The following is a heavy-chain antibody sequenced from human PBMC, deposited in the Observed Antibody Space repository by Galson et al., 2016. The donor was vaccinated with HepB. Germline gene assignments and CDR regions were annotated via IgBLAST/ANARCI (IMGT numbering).Heavy chain of an antibody. CDR1: GFTFSDYY. D-gene: IGHD1-1*01. V-gene: IGHV3-11*06. Sequence: SLRLSCAASGFTFSDYYMSWIRQAPGKGLEWVSSISRSSNYIKYADSVKGRFTISRDNAKDSLDLQMNSLRAEDTAVYYCASHPGHNADVVFDIWGQGTMVTVSS. CDR3: ASHPGHNADVVFDI. CDR2: ISRSSNYI. J-gene: IGHJ3*02.